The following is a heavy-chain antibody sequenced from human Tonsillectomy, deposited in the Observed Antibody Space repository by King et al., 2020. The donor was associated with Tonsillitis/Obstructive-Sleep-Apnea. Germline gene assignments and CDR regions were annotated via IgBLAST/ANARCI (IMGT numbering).Heavy chain of an antibody. V-gene: IGHV3-49*05. CDR3: TRVGEAARVAFDI. J-gene: IGHJ3*02. D-gene: IGHD6-13*01. CDR1: GFTFGAYA. Sequence: VQLVESGGGLVKPGRSLRLSCTASGFTFGAYAMSWFRQAPGKGLEWVGFIRSKAYGGATEYAESVKGRFTIPRHDSKSIAYLQMNSLKTEDTAVYYCTRVGEAARVAFDIWGQGTMVTVSS. CDR2: IRSKAYGGAT.